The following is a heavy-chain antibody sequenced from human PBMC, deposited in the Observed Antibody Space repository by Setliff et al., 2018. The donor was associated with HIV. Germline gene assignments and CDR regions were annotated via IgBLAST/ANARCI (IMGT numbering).Heavy chain of an antibody. CDR3: ALVGGITVPPDGFDI. CDR1: GLIFSSYE. Sequence: GGSLRLSCAASGLIFSSYEMNWVRQAPGKGLEWISFIGGHGSIIHYADSVKGRFTISRDNAKNSVYLQMHSLRVEDTAVYHCALVGGITVPPDGFDIWGQGTMVTVSS. J-gene: IGHJ3*02. V-gene: IGHV3-48*03. CDR2: IGGHGSII. D-gene: IGHD3-22*01.